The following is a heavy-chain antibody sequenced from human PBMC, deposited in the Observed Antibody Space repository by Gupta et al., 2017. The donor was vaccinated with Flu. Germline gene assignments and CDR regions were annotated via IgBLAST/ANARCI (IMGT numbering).Heavy chain of an antibody. CDR2: IKQDGSEK. Sequence: PGKGLEWVANIKQDGSEKYYVDSVKGRFTISRDNAKNSLYLQMNSLRAEDTAVYYCARGITGTFAGADAFDIWGQGTMVTVSS. V-gene: IGHV3-7*01. J-gene: IGHJ3*02. D-gene: IGHD1-7*01. CDR3: ARGITGTFAGADAFDI.